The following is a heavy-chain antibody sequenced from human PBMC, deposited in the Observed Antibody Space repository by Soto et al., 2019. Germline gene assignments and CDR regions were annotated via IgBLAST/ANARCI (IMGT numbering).Heavy chain of an antibody. CDR1: GFTFSDSA. CDR2: IRSRPNNYAT. V-gene: IGHV3-73*01. J-gene: IGHJ4*02. CDR3: TRRVEDYDSSPLYDY. Sequence: QPGGSLRLSCAASGFTFSDSAMRWVRQASGKGLEWVGRIRSRPNNYATAYAASVKGRFTISRDDSTNTAYLQMNSLKTEDAAVYYCTRRVEDYDSSPLYDYWGQGTLVTVS. D-gene: IGHD3-22*01.